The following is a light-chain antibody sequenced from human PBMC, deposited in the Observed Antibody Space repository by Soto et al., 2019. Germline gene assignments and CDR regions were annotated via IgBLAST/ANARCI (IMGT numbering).Light chain of an antibody. CDR3: SSYTMTSTYV. Sequence: QSVLTQPASVSGSPGQSITISCTGTSSDVGGYHYVSWYQHHPGKAPKPMIYDVSNRPSGVSNRFSGSKSGNTASLTISGLQAEDEADYYCSSYTMTSTYVFGTGTKVTVL. CDR1: SSDVGGYHY. V-gene: IGLV2-14*03. CDR2: DVS. J-gene: IGLJ1*01.